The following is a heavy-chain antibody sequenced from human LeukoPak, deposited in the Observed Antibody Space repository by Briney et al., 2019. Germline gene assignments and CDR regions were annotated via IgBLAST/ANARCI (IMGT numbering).Heavy chain of an antibody. D-gene: IGHD3-10*01. CDR3: ARAGDGYNYYYYMDV. CDR2: IYYSGIT. CDR1: GGSISSYY. Sequence: PSETLSLTCTVSGGSISSYYWTWIRQPPGKGLEWIGYIYYSGITNYIPSLKSRVTISVDTSKNQFSLKLRSVTAADTAVYYCARAGDGYNYYYYMDVWGKGTTVTISS. J-gene: IGHJ6*03. V-gene: IGHV4-59*01.